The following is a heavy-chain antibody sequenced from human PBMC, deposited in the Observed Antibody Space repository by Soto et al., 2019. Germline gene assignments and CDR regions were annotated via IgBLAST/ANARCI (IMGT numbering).Heavy chain of an antibody. D-gene: IGHD3-10*01. CDR3: AKGPVPYYGSGSVFDY. V-gene: IGHV3-23*01. Sequence: EVQLLESGGGLVQPGGSLRLSCAASGFTFSSYAMSWVRQAPGKGLEWVSAISGSGGSTYYADSVKGRFTISRDNSKNXLYLQRNSVRAEDTAVYYCAKGPVPYYGSGSVFDYWGQGALVTVSS. CDR1: GFTFSSYA. CDR2: ISGSGGST. J-gene: IGHJ4*02.